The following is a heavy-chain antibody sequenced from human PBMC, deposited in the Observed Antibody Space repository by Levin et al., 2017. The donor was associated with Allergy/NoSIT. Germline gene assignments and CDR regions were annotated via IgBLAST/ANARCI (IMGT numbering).Heavy chain of an antibody. J-gene: IGHJ4*02. V-gene: IGHV4-31*03. D-gene: IGHD3-22*01. Sequence: SCTVSGGSISSGGYYWNWIRQHPGKGLEWIGYIYYSGSTYYNPSLKSRIAISVDTSKNQFSLKLSSVTAADTAVYYCARAGYYYDSSGYFYYLDYWGQGTLVTVSS. CDR2: IYYSGST. CDR3: ARAGYYYDSSGYFYYLDY. CDR1: GGSISSGGYY.